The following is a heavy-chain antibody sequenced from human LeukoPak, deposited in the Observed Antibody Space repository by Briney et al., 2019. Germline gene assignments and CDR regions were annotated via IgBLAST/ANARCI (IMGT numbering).Heavy chain of an antibody. J-gene: IGHJ4*02. V-gene: IGHV4-31*03. D-gene: IGHD1-26*01. CDR2: IYYSGST. Sequence: SETLSLTCTVSGGSISNGDHYWSWIRQHPGKGLEWIGHIYYSGSTYYNPSLKSRVTISVDTSKNQFSLKLGSVTAADTAVYYCARAGAWSFDYWGQGTLVTVSS. CDR1: GGSISNGDHY. CDR3: ARAGAWSFDY.